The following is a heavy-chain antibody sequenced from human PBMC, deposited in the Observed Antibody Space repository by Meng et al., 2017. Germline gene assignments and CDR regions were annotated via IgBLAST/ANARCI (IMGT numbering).Heavy chain of an antibody. D-gene: IGHD6-19*01. Sequence: ASVKVSCKASGYTFTGYYMHWVRQAPGQGLEWMGRINPNSGGTNYAQKFQGRVTMTRDTSISTAYMELSRLRSDDTAVYYCARVYQGYSSGWNHFDYWGQGPLVTVSS. J-gene: IGHJ4*02. CDR3: ARVYQGYSSGWNHFDY. CDR1: GYTFTGYY. V-gene: IGHV1-2*06. CDR2: INPNSGGT.